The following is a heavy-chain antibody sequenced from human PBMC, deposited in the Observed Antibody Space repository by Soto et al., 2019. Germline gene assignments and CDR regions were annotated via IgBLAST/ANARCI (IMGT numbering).Heavy chain of an antibody. Sequence: SETLSLTCAVYSGSFSGYYYSWIRQSPGKGLEWIGEITHGGSTTYSPSLRSRVTMSLDTSKNQFSLNMTSMTAADTAVYYCARGRLFLTTSGLAITYFDYWGQGTLVTVSS. CDR3: ARGRLFLTTSGLAITYFDY. D-gene: IGHD3-3*01. V-gene: IGHV4-34*01. CDR1: SGSFSGYY. J-gene: IGHJ4*02. CDR2: ITHGGST.